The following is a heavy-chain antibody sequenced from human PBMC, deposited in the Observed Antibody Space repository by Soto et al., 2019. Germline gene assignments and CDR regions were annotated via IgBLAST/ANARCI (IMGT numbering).Heavy chain of an antibody. CDR3: ASQGPYSGSYPFDY. CDR2: IIPILGIA. D-gene: IGHD1-26*01. V-gene: IGHV1-69*02. J-gene: IGHJ4*02. CDR1: GGTFSSYT. Sequence: QVQLVQSVAEVKKPGSSVKVSCKASGGTFSSYTISWVRQAPGQGLEWMGRIIPILGIANYAQKFQGRVTITADKPTSTSYMELSSLRSEDTAVYYCASQGPYSGSYPFDYWGQGTLVTVSS.